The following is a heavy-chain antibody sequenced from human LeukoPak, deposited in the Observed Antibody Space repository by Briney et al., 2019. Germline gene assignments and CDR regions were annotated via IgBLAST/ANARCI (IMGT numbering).Heavy chain of an antibody. CDR1: GYTFTNHA. Sequence: ASVKVSCKVSGYTFTNHAMHWVRQAPGQGLEWMGWINTADGNTKYSQKFQGRVTITRDTSASTAYMELNSLRSEDTAVYYCAREEYSSSWPQDYYFDYWGQGTLVTVSS. CDR3: AREEYSSSWPQDYYFDY. D-gene: IGHD6-13*01. V-gene: IGHV1-3*04. CDR2: INTADGNT. J-gene: IGHJ4*02.